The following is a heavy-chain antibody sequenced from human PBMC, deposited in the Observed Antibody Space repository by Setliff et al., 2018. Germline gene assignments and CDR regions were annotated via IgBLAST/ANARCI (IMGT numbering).Heavy chain of an antibody. CDR1: GDSFSDYY. J-gene: IGHJ4*02. Sequence: ASETLSLTCAVYGDSFSDYYWSWIRQPPGKGLEWIGEISHSGSANYNPSLKSRVTMSVDTSKNQFSLNLNSVTAADTAVYYFRLAHCSNNCEEALDYWSQGTLVTVSS. D-gene: IGHD2-2*01. V-gene: IGHV4-34*01. CDR3: RLAHCSNNCEEALDY. CDR2: ISHSGSA.